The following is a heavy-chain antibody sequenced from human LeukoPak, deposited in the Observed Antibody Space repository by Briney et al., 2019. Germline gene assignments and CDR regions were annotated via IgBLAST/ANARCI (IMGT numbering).Heavy chain of an antibody. CDR3: AKAYYDSSGYYYFDY. CDR2: ISGSGAST. V-gene: IGHV3-23*01. D-gene: IGHD3-22*01. CDR1: GFTFSSCA. Sequence: GGSLRLSCAASGFTFSSCATSWVRQAPGKGLEWVSGISGSGASTYYADSVRGRFTISRDNSKNTLYLQMNSLRAEDTAVYYCAKAYYDSSGYYYFDYWGQGTLVTVFS. J-gene: IGHJ4*02.